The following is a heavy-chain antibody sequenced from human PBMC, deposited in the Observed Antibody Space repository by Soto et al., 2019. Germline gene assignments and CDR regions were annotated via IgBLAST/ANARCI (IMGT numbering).Heavy chain of an antibody. CDR1: GFTVSSNY. D-gene: IGHD3-16*01. J-gene: IGHJ6*02. CDR3: AGGGESTNYYGMDV. V-gene: IGHV3-66*01. CDR2: IYSGGNT. Sequence: EVQLVESGGGLVQPGGSLRLSCAASGFTVSSNYMSWVRQAPGKGLEWVSVIYSGGNTYYADSVKDRFTISRDNSKNTLYLQINSLRAEDTAVYYCAGGGESTNYYGMDVWGQGTTVTVSS.